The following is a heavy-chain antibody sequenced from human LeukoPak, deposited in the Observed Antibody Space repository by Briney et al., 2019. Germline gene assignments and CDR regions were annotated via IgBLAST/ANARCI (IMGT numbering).Heavy chain of an antibody. CDR1: GFSFSAYW. CDR2: INPAGTET. V-gene: IGHV3-7*01. D-gene: IGHD2-15*01. J-gene: IGHJ4*02. CDR3: ARFGYVAAVDL. Sequence: GGSLRLSCAASGFSFSAYWMTWVRQAPGTGREWVANINPAGTETYYVDPVKGRFTISRDNAKNLLYLQMNSLRAEDTAVYYCARFGYVAAVDLWGQGTLVTVSS.